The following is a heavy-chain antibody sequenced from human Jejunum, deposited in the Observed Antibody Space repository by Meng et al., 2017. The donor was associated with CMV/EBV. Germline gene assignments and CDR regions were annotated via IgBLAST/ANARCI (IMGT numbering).Heavy chain of an antibody. V-gene: IGHV4-39*01. CDR1: VGSISSSSYY. D-gene: IGHD1-26*01. CDR3: ARASGSYSY. CDR2: IYYSGRT. Sequence: CTVSVGSISSSSYYWGWIRQPPGKGLEWIGSIYYSGRTYYNPSLKSRVTISVDTSKNQFSLKLGSVTAADTAVYYCARASGSYSYWGQGTLVTVSS. J-gene: IGHJ4*02.